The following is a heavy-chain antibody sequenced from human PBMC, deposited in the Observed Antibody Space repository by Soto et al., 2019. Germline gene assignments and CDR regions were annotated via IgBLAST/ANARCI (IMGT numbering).Heavy chain of an antibody. D-gene: IGHD5-12*01. CDR3: ARDDGYNWIDY. Sequence: PSETLSLTCAVYGGSFSGYYWSWIRQPPGKGLEWIWEINHSGSTNYNPSLKSRVTISVDTSKNQFSLKLSSVTAADTAVYYCARDDGYNWIDYWGQGTLVTVSS. J-gene: IGHJ4*02. V-gene: IGHV4-34*01. CDR1: GGSFSGYY. CDR2: INHSGST.